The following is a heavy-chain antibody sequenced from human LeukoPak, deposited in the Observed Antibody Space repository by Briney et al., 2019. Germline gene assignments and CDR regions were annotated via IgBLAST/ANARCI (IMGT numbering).Heavy chain of an antibody. Sequence: GGSLRLSCAASGFTFSSYGMHWVRQAPGKGLEWVAFIRYDGSNKYYADSVKGRFTISRGNSKNTLYLQMNSLRADDTAVYYCAGVDAAMPDAFDIWGQGTTVTVSS. CDR3: AGVDAAMPDAFDI. D-gene: IGHD5-18*01. V-gene: IGHV3-30*02. J-gene: IGHJ3*02. CDR1: GFTFSSYG. CDR2: IRYDGSNK.